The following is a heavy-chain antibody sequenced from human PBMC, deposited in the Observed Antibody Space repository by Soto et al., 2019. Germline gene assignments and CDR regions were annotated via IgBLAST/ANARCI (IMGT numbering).Heavy chain of an antibody. D-gene: IGHD3-10*01. CDR3: AREGRGSGSYYFFDY. Sequence: QAQLVESGGGVVQPARSLRLSCAASGFTFSTYGMHWVRQAPGKGLEWVSFISYDGNNEYYADSVKGRFTISRDNSKNTLYLQMNSLRAEDTAVYYCAREGRGSGSYYFFDYWGQGTLVTVSS. CDR1: GFTFSTYG. CDR2: ISYDGNNE. V-gene: IGHV3-30*03. J-gene: IGHJ4*02.